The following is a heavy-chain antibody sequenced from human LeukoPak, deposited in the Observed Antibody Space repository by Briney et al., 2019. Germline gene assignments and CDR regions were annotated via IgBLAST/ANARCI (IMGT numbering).Heavy chain of an antibody. CDR1: GFTFSDYS. J-gene: IGHJ4*02. V-gene: IGHV3-21*01. CDR2: ISSSSSYI. D-gene: IGHD3-3*01. CDR3: ARVVWVFGVVIMPIDY. Sequence: GGSLRLSCAASGFTFSDYSMNWVRQAPGKGLEWVSSISSSSSYIYYADSVKGRFAISRDNAKNSLFLQMYSLRAEDTAVYYCARVVWVFGVVIMPIDYWGQGTLVTVSS.